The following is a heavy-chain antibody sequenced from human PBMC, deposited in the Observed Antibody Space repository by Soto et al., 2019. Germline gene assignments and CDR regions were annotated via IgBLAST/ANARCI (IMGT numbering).Heavy chain of an antibody. D-gene: IGHD1-7*01. CDR2: INAGNGNT. Sequence: QVQLVQSGAEVKKPGASVKVSCKASGYTFTSYAMHWVRQAPGQRLEWMGWINAGNGNTKYSQKFQGRVTITRDTAASTAYMELSSLRSEDTAVYYCARHPGRGNDWHYADYWGQGTLVTVSS. J-gene: IGHJ4*02. CDR1: GYTFTSYA. V-gene: IGHV1-3*01. CDR3: ARHPGRGNDWHYADY.